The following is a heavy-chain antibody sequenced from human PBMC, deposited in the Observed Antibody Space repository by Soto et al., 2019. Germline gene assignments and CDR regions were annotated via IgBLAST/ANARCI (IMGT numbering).Heavy chain of an antibody. J-gene: IGHJ4*02. CDR3: ARNSARYFDWPMIYFDY. D-gene: IGHD3-9*01. CDR1: GYTFTSYA. V-gene: IGHV1-3*01. Sequence: GASVKVSCKASGYTFTSYAMHWVRQAPGQRLEWMGWINAGNGNTNYAQKLQGRVTMTTDTSTSTAYMELRSLRSDDTAVYFCARNSARYFDWPMIYFDYWGQGTLVTVSS. CDR2: INAGNGNT.